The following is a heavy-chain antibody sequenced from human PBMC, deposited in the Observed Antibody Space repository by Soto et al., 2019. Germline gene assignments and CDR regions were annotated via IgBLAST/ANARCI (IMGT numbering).Heavy chain of an antibody. CDR3: AKSSDTAIPQYYFDY. CDR2: ISYDGSNK. V-gene: IGHV3-30*18. Sequence: QVQLVESGGGVVQPGRSLRLSCAASGFTFSRYGMHWVRQAPGKGLEWVAVISYDGSNKYYADSVKGRFTISRDNSKNTLYLQMNRLRAEDTAVYYCAKSSDTAIPQYYFDYWGQGTLVTVSS. CDR1: GFTFSRYG. J-gene: IGHJ4*02. D-gene: IGHD5-18*01.